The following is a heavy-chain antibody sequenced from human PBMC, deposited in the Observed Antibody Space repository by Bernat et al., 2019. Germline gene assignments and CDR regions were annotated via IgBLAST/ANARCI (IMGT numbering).Heavy chain of an antibody. CDR2: IVVGSGNT. D-gene: IGHD3-16*01. Sequence: QMQLVQSGPEMKKPGTSVKVSCKASGFTFTSSAMQWVRQARGQRPEWIGWIVVGSGNTNYAQKFQEKVTITRDMSTSTAYMELSSLGSEDTAVYYCAAAGPRGKNPFDYWGQGTLVTVSS. CDR1: GFTFTSSA. V-gene: IGHV1-58*02. J-gene: IGHJ4*02. CDR3: AAAGPRGKNPFDY.